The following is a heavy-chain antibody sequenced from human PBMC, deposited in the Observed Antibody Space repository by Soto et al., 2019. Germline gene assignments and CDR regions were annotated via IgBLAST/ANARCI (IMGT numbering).Heavy chain of an antibody. J-gene: IGHJ6*02. D-gene: IGHD3-3*01. Sequence: GSAVKVSSKASGGTYGKYAINWGRQAPGQGLEWMGGIIPIFGTANYAQKFQGRVTITADESTSTAYMELSSLRSEYTAVYYCAIVGWSGYNYYYYYYCMFVWG. CDR2: IIPIFGTA. CDR1: GGTYGKYA. V-gene: IGHV1-69*13. CDR3: AIVGWSGYNYYYYYYCMFV.